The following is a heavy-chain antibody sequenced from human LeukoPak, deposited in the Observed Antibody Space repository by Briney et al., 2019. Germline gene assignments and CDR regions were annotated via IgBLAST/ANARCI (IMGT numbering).Heavy chain of an antibody. J-gene: IGHJ4*02. V-gene: IGHV3-15*01. D-gene: IGHD5-12*01. CDR2: IKSKTDGATT. Sequence: GGPLRLSCAASGFTFSNAWMSWVRQAPGKGLEWVGRIKSKTDGATTDYAAPVKGRFTISRDDSKNTLYLQMNSLKTEDTAVYYCTTKSATIYYFDSWGQGTLVTVSS. CDR1: GFTFSNAW. CDR3: TTKSATIYYFDS.